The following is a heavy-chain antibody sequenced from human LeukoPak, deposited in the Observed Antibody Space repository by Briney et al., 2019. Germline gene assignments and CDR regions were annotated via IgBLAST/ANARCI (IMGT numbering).Heavy chain of an antibody. CDR2: IDPSDSYT. Sequence: GESLKISCKGPGYSFTSYWISWVRQMPGKGLEWMGRIDPSDSYTNYSPSFQGHVTISADKSISTAYLQWSSLKASDTAMYYCARPIAAAGTVWLWWGQGTLVTVSP. CDR3: ARPIAAAGTVWLW. J-gene: IGHJ4*02. V-gene: IGHV5-10-1*01. D-gene: IGHD6-13*01. CDR1: GYSFTSYW.